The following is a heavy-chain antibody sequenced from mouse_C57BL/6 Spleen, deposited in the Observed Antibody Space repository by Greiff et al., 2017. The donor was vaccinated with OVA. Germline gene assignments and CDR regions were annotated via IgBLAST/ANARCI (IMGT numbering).Heavy chain of an antibody. J-gene: IGHJ4*01. CDR2: IDPSDSET. D-gene: IGHD1-1*02. CDR1: GYTFTSYW. CDR3: ARLLWDYYAMDY. V-gene: IGHV1-52*01. Sequence: QVQLQQPGAELVRPGSSVKLSCKASGYTFTSYWMHWVKQRPIQGLEWIGNIDPSDSETHYNQKFKDKATLTVDKSSSTAYMQLSSLTSEDSAVYYCARLLWDYYAMDYWGQGTSVTVSS.